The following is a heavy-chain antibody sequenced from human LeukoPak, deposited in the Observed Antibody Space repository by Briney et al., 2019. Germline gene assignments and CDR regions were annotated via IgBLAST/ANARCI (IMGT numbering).Heavy chain of an antibody. CDR2: LYSGGST. V-gene: IGHV3-53*01. Sequence: EPGGSLRLSCAASGFTVSSNYMSWVRQAPGKGLEWVSVLYSGGSTYYADSVKGRFTISRDNSKNTLYLQMNSLRAEDTAVYYCALGRSVAGRLDYWGQGTLVTVSS. CDR3: ALGRSVAGRLDY. D-gene: IGHD6-19*01. J-gene: IGHJ4*02. CDR1: GFTVSSNY.